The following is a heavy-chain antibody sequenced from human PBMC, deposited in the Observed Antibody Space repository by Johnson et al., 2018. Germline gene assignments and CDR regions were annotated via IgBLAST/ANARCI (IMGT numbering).Heavy chain of an antibody. CDR1: GFTFSSYG. Sequence: VQLVQSGGGVVQPGRSLRLSCAASGFTFSSYGLNWVRQAPGKGLAWVSFISSSSSYKEYADSVKGRFTISRDNAKNSLYLQMNSLRAEDTAVYYCARDPWQNGRMDVWGQGTTVTVSS. V-gene: IGHV3-21*01. D-gene: IGHD2-8*01. J-gene: IGHJ6*02. CDR2: ISSSSSYK. CDR3: ARDPWQNGRMDV.